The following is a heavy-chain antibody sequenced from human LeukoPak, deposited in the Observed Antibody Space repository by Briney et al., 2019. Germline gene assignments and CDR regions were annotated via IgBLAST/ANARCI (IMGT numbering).Heavy chain of an antibody. CDR1: GFIFRNAW. CDR2: IKGENNRRTT. V-gene: IGHV3-15*01. J-gene: IGHJ1*01. D-gene: IGHD3-10*01. Sequence: GGSLRLSGAATGFIFRNAWMHWVRRVPGTGLEWVGRIKGENNRRTTKYFAAEEGILAISRVDSRYTLYLGMDSLKTEKTALYYCVTNAGLLPYYFTYWGQGTLVTVSS. CDR3: VTNAGLLPYYFTY.